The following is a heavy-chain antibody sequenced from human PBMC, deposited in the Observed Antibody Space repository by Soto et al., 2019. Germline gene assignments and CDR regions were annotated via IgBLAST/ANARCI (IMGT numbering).Heavy chain of an antibody. V-gene: IGHV3-33*08. CDR3: ARDLSGDYGALDT. D-gene: IGHD4-17*01. CDR1: GFTFSSYW. J-gene: IGHJ3*02. CDR2: IWYDGSKK. Sequence: GGSLRLSCAASGFTFSSYWMSWVRQAPGKGLEWVAVIWYDGSKKVYADSVKGRFTISRDNSKNTLYLQMNSLRAEDTAVYYCARDLSGDYGALDTWGQGTMVTVSS.